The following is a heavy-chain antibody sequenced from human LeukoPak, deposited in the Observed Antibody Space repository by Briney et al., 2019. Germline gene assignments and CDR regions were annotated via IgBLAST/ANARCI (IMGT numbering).Heavy chain of an antibody. Sequence: SETLSLTCTVSGGSISSYYWSWIRQPPGKGLEWIGYIYYSGSTNYNPSLKSRVTISVDTSKNQFSLKLSSVTAADTAVYYCASWYSGSHDAFDIWGRGTMVTVSS. J-gene: IGHJ3*02. D-gene: IGHD1-26*01. V-gene: IGHV4-59*01. CDR1: GGSISSYY. CDR2: IYYSGST. CDR3: ASWYSGSHDAFDI.